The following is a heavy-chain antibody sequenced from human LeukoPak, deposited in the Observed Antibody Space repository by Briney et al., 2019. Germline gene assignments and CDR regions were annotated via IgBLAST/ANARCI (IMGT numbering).Heavy chain of an antibody. V-gene: IGHV3-23*01. CDR1: GFTFSNYV. D-gene: IGHD6-19*01. CDR2: ISGSGDST. Sequence: PGGSLRLSCAASGFTFSNYVMSWVRQAPGKGLEWVSGISGSGDSTYYADSVKGRFTISRDNSKNTLYLQMNSLRVEDKAAYYCAKVRAPSGWFNSDYWGQGTLVTVSS. J-gene: IGHJ4*02. CDR3: AKVRAPSGWFNSDY.